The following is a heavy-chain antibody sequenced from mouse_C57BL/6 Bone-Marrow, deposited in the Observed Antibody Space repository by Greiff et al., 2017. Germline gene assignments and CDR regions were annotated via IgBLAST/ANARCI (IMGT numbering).Heavy chain of an antibody. CDR2: IWSGGST. CDR1: GFSLTSYG. D-gene: IGHD2-3*01. V-gene: IGHV2-2*01. CDR3: YRDGYYVLWFAY. Sequence: QVQLQQSGPGLVQPSQSLSITCTVSGFSLTSYGVHWVRQSPGKGLEWLGVIWSGGSTDYNAAFISRLSISKDNSKSQVFFKMNSLQADDTAIYYCYRDGYYVLWFAYWGQGTLVTVSA. J-gene: IGHJ3*01.